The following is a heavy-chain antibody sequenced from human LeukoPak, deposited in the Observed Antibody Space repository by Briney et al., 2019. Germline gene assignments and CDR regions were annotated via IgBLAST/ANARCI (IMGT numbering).Heavy chain of an antibody. J-gene: IGHJ4*02. CDR1: GGSISSFY. Sequence: SETLSLTCTVSGGSISSFYWNWIRQPPGKGLEWIGYIYHSESTNYNPSLKGRGTISADTSKNQFSLKLSSVTAADTAVYYCARGTSYSGATFLYWGQGTLVTVSS. CDR2: IYHSEST. D-gene: IGHD1-26*01. CDR3: ARGTSYSGATFLY. V-gene: IGHV4-59*01.